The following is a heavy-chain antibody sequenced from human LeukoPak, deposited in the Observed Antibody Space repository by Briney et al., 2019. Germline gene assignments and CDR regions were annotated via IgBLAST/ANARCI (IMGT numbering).Heavy chain of an antibody. CDR1: GFTFSSYA. V-gene: IGHV3-23*01. J-gene: IGHJ4*02. Sequence: GSLRLSCAASGFTFSSYAMSWVRQTPGEGLEWVSGISATGGSTDYADSVKGRFTISRDNSKNTLYPQMNSLRAEDTAVYYCAKSGGIMIRGVHYWGQGTLVTVSS. D-gene: IGHD3-10*01. CDR2: ISATGGST. CDR3: AKSGGIMIRGVHY.